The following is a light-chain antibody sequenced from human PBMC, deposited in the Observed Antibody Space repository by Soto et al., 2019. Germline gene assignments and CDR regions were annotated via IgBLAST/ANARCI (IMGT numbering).Light chain of an antibody. CDR3: GTWDSSLTTYV. CDR2: DSN. J-gene: IGLJ1*01. Sequence: QSVLTQPPSVSAAPGQKVTISCSGSSSNIGNNYVSWYQHLPGAAPKLLIYDSNQRPSGTPDRFSGSKSGASATLGITGLQTGDEADYYCGTWDSSLTTYVLGPGTKVTVL. V-gene: IGLV1-51*01. CDR1: SSNIGNNY.